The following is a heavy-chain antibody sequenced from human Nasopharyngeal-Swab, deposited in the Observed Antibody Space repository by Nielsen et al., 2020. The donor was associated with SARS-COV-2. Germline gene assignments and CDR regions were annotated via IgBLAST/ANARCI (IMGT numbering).Heavy chain of an antibody. CDR2: ISGSGGST. J-gene: IGHJ4*02. Sequence: GGSLRLSYAASGFTFSSYAMSWVRQAPGKGLEWVSAISGSGGSTYYADSVKGRFTISRDNSKNTLYLQMNSLRAEDTAVYYCAKDSDFWSGYFDYWGQGTLVTVSS. V-gene: IGHV3-23*01. CDR3: AKDSDFWSGYFDY. CDR1: GFTFSSYA. D-gene: IGHD3-3*01.